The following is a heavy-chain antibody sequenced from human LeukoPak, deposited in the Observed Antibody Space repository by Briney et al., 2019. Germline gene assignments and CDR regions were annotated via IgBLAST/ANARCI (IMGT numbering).Heavy chain of an antibody. D-gene: IGHD3-10*01. V-gene: IGHV3-48*03. CDR2: ISSSGSTI. CDR1: GFTFSSYE. Sequence: GGSLRLSCAASGFTFSSYEMNWVRQAPGKGLEWVSYISSSGSTIYYADSVKGRFTISRDNAKNSLYLQMNSLRAEDTAVYYCARAMVRYPYYFDYWGQGTLVTVSS. CDR3: ARAMVRYPYYFDY. J-gene: IGHJ4*02.